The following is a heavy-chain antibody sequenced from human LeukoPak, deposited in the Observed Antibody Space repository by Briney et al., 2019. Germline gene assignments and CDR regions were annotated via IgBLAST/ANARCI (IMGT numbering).Heavy chain of an antibody. CDR3: ARGLRRDGYNFQIDY. CDR2: IYYSGST. CDR1: GGPISSSSFY. D-gene: IGHD5-24*01. V-gene: IGHV4-39*01. J-gene: IGHJ4*02. Sequence: SETLSLTCTVSGGPISSSSFYWGWIRQPPGKGLEWIGSIYYSGSTYYNPSLKSRVTISVDTSKNQFSLNLSSVTAADTAVYYCARGLRRDGYNFQIDYWGQGTLVTVSS.